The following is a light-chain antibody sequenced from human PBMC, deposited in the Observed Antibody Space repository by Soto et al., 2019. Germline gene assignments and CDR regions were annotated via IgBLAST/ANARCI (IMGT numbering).Light chain of an antibody. Sequence: DIQMTQSPSSLSASVGDRVTITCRASQSIARSLNWYQHKPGKAPKLLIYAASSLHSGVPSRFSGSGSGTEFTLTISSLQPEDFATYYCQQTYSTLEGFSFGPGTKVDIK. CDR1: QSIARS. J-gene: IGKJ3*01. CDR3: QQTYSTLEGFS. V-gene: IGKV1-39*01. CDR2: AAS.